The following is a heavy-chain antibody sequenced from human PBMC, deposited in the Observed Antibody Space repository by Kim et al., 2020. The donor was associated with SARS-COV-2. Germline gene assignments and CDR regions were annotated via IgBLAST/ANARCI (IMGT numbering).Heavy chain of an antibody. CDR3: ARAPGGLGYCSSTSCYENYYYGMDV. J-gene: IGHJ6*02. CDR2: ISAYNGNT. V-gene: IGHV1-18*01. Sequence: ASVKVSCKASGYTFTSYGISWVRQAPGQGLEWMGWISAYNGNTNYAQKLQGRVTMTTDTSTSTAYMELRSLRSDDTAVYYCARAPGGLGYCSSTSCYENYYYGMDVWGQGTTVTVSS. D-gene: IGHD2-2*01. CDR1: GYTFTSYG.